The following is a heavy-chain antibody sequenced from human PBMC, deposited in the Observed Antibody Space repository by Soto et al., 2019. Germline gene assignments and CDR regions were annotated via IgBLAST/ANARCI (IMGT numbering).Heavy chain of an antibody. Sequence: EVQLVESGGGLVQPGGSLKLSCVASGFTFSGSAMHWVRQASGRGLEWVGRIRTKPNSFATAYAASVKGRFTISRDDSKNTLYLQMNSLKTEDTAVYYCTRPPFDNWFDPWGQGTLVTVAS. D-gene: IGHD3-16*01. CDR3: TRPPFDNWFDP. V-gene: IGHV3-73*02. CDR2: IRTKPNSFAT. CDR1: GFTFSGSA. J-gene: IGHJ5*02.